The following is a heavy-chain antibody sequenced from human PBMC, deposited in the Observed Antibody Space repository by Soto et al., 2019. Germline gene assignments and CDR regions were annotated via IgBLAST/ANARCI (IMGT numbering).Heavy chain of an antibody. J-gene: IGHJ6*02. V-gene: IGHV4-4*07. CDR3: VGNIAAAGRRYYGMDV. Sequence: SETLSLTCTVSGGSISSYYWSWIRQPAGKGLEWIGRISTTETTNYNPSLKSRVSMSLDTSKSQVSLKLSSVTAADAAVYYCVGNIAAAGRRYYGMDVWGQGTTVTVSS. D-gene: IGHD6-13*01. CDR1: GGSISSYY. CDR2: ISTTETT.